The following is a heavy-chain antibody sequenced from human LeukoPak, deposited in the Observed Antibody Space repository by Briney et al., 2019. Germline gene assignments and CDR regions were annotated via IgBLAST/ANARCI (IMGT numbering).Heavy chain of an antibody. V-gene: IGHV3-30*04. CDR3: ARGQYYYHSGHYLGNFDY. Sequence: GKSLRLSCAASGFTFSIYAMHWVRQAPGKGLEWVAVISYDGSYKSFADSVKGRFTISRDNSKNTLYLQMNSLRAEDTAVYYCARGQYYYHSGHYLGNFDYWGPGTLVTVSS. J-gene: IGHJ4*02. D-gene: IGHD3-22*01. CDR1: GFTFSIYA. CDR2: ISYDGSYK.